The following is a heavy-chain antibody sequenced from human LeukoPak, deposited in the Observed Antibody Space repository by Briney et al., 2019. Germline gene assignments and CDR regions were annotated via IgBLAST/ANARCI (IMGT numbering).Heavy chain of an antibody. CDR3: ARPIITSYYESRGYDAFDV. V-gene: IGHV5-51*01. CDR2: IYPGDFDA. D-gene: IGHD3-22*01. J-gene: IGHJ3*01. CDR1: AYGFTSDW. Sequence: GQSLNFSSTGSAYGFTSDWIGWVRQMPRKGLEWMGIIYPGDFDARYSTSFQGQVTISADKSISNAYLQWSSLKASDTAMYYCARPIITSYYESRGYDAFDVWGQGTMVTVSS.